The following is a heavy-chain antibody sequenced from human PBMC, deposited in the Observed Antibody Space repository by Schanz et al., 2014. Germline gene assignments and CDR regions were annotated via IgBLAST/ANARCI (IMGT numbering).Heavy chain of an antibody. J-gene: IGHJ6*02. CDR3: ARAQGVIRLYYGVDV. D-gene: IGHD3-10*01. CDR2: VGGGGRT. Sequence: EVQLVESGGDLVQPGGSQRLSCAASGFIVSSTYMTWVRQAPGKGLEWVSSIVGGGGRTYYADSVKGRFTISRDNSMNTVYLQMNSLRSDDAAVYYCARAQGVIRLYYGVDVWGQGTTVTVSS. CDR1: GFIVSSTY. V-gene: IGHV3-66*02.